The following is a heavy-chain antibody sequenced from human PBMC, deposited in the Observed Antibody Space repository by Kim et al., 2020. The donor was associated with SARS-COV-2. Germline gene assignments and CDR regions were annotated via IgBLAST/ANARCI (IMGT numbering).Heavy chain of an antibody. Sequence: GGSLRLSCTASGFSFSNYWIHWVRQAPGKGLVWVSIINSDGSITGYADSVTGRFTISRDNAKNTLYLQMNSLRAEDTAVYYCIRSYGDYVRGDWGQGTLVTISS. V-gene: IGHV3-74*01. CDR1: GFSFSNYW. J-gene: IGHJ4*02. CDR3: IRSYGDYVRGD. CDR2: INSDGSIT. D-gene: IGHD3-16*01.